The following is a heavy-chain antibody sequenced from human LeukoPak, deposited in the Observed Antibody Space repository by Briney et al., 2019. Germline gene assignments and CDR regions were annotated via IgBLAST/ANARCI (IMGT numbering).Heavy chain of an antibody. J-gene: IGHJ5*02. D-gene: IGHD4-17*01. CDR3: ARGGGTYGYNWFDP. CDR2: INSDGSST. V-gene: IGHV3-74*01. CDR1: GFTFSSYW. Sequence: GGSLRLSCAASGFTFSSYWMHWVRQAPGKGLVWVSRINSDGSSTSYADSVKGRFTISRDNAKNTLYLQMNSLRAEDTAVYYCARGGGTYGYNWFDPWGQGTLVTVSS.